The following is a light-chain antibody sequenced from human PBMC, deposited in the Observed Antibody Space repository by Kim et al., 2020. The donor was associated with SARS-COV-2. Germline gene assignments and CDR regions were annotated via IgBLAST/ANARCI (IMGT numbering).Light chain of an antibody. V-gene: IGLV6-57*01. Sequence: NFMLTQPHSASESPGKTVTISCTRSSGSIASNYVQWYQQRPGSSPTTLIYEDNQRPSGVPDRFSGSIDSSPNSASLTISGLKIEDEADYYCQSHDASYQVFGGGTQLTVL. CDR1: SGSIASNY. J-gene: IGLJ3*02. CDR3: QSHDASYQV. CDR2: EDN.